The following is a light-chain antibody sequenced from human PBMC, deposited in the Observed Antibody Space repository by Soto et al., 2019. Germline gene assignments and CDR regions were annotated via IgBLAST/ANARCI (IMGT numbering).Light chain of an antibody. CDR2: ATS. V-gene: IGKV1-39*01. J-gene: IGKJ4*01. CDR1: QNIDNY. CDR3: QQSYSTPPA. Sequence: DIQMTQSPSSLSASLGDRVTITCRASQNIDNYLNWYQHKPGKAPKLLIYATSTLQSGVPARFSGSGSGTEFTLTISTLQAEDFATYYCQQSYSTPPAFGGGTKVEIK.